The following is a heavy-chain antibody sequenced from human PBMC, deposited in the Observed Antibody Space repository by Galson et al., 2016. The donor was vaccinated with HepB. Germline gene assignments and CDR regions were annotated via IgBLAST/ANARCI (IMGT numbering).Heavy chain of an antibody. J-gene: IGHJ6*02. Sequence: QSGAEVKKPGESLTISCKGSGYTFAKYIIVWVRQKPGEGLEWMGNIYPDASDTRYSPSFQGQVTISADKSITTAYLHWSSLKASDTALYYSARRRDILTGPSYHYVVDVWGQGTTVTVSS. CDR1: GYTFAKYI. D-gene: IGHD3-9*01. V-gene: IGHV5-51*03. CDR3: ARRRDILTGPSYHYVVDV. CDR2: IYPDASDT.